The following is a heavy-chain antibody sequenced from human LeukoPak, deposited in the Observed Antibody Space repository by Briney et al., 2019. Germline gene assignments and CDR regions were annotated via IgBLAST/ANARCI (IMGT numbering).Heavy chain of an antibody. CDR1: GFTFSSYW. Sequence: QTGGSLRLSCAASGFTFSSYWMSWVRQAPGKGLEWVANIKQDGSEKYYVDSVKGRFTISRDYAKNSLYLQMNSLRAEDTAVYYCARGGGTYYYDSSGYYYYWGQGTLVTVSS. D-gene: IGHD3-22*01. CDR2: IKQDGSEK. J-gene: IGHJ4*02. CDR3: ARGGGTYYYDSSGYYYY. V-gene: IGHV3-7*04.